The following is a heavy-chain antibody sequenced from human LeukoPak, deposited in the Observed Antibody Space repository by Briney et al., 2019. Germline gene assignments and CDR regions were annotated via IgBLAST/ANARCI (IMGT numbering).Heavy chain of an antibody. J-gene: IGHJ4*02. CDR2: ICTSGST. Sequence: PSETPSLTCTVSGGSISTYCWSWIRQPAGKGLDWIGHICTSGSTNYNPSLKSRVTISVDTSKNQFSLKLSSVTAADTAVYYCARRVGEEDYWGQGTLVTVSS. CDR3: ARRVGEEDY. CDR1: GGSISTYC. D-gene: IGHD1-26*01. V-gene: IGHV4-4*08.